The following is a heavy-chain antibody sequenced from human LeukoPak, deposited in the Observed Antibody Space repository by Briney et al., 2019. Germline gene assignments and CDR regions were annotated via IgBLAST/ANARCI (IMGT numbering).Heavy chain of an antibody. D-gene: IGHD5-24*01. CDR1: GGTFSSYA. J-gene: IGHJ4*02. CDR2: IIPTFGTA. V-gene: IGHV1-69*13. CDR3: ARDGSRDGYKGPFDY. Sequence: SVKVSCKASGGTFSSYAISWVRQAPGQGLEWMGGIIPTFGTANYAQKFQGRVTITADESTSTAYMELSSLRSEDTAVYYCARDGSRDGYKGPFDYWGQGTLVTVSS.